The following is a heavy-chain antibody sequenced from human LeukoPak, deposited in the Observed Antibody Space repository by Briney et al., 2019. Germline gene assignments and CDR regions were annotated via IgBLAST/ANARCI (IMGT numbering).Heavy chain of an antibody. CDR1: GGSISSYY. CDR3: ARGVFIAAAGYFDY. CDR2: IYYSGST. V-gene: IGHV4-59*08. Sequence: NPSETLSLTCTVSGGSISSYYWSWIRQPPGKGLEWIGYIYYSGSTNYNPSLKSRVTISVDTSKNQFSLKLSSVTAADTAVYYCARGVFIAAAGYFDYWGQGTLVTVSS. J-gene: IGHJ4*02. D-gene: IGHD6-13*01.